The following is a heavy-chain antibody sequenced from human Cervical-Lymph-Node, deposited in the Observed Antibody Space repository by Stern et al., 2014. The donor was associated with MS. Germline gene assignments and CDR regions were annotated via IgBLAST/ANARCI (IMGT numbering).Heavy chain of an antibody. D-gene: IGHD3-3*01. V-gene: IGHV1-2*02. CDR1: GYIFTDYY. CDR2: INPNSGGT. CDR3: ARGSGTAYDLRGDY. J-gene: IGHJ4*01. Sequence: VQLVESGAEARAPGASMKVSCKASGYIFTDYYLHWVRQATGQGLEWLGWINPNSGGTNYAQNFQGRVTMTRDTSISTAYMELRWLGSADTAVYYCARGSGTAYDLRGDYWGQGTLVTVSS.